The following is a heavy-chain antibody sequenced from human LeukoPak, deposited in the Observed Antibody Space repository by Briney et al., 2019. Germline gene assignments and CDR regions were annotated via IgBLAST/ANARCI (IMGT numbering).Heavy chain of an antibody. V-gene: IGHV4-34*01. CDR2: INHSGST. CDR1: GGSFSGYY. D-gene: IGHD5-18*01. Sequence: PSETLSLTCAVYGGSFSGYYWSWIRQPPGKGLEWIGEINHSGSTNYNPSLKSRVTISVHTSKNQFSLKLSSVTAADTAVYYCARRTDTRGYRRFDYWGQGTLVTVSS. CDR3: ARRTDTRGYRRFDY. J-gene: IGHJ4*02.